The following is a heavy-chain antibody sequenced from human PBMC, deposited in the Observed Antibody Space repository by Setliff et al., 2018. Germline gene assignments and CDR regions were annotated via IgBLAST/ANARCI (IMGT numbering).Heavy chain of an antibody. Sequence: PGGSLRLSCAASGFTFSDYYMSWIRQAPGKGLEWVSYITSSGTTTFYTDSVKGRFAISRDNARNSLYLQMNSLRVEDTAVYYCAKGGIGSFDYWGQGTLVTVSS. V-gene: IGHV3-11*01. D-gene: IGHD2-15*01. J-gene: IGHJ4*02. CDR1: GFTFSDYY. CDR2: ITSSGTTT. CDR3: AKGGIGSFDY.